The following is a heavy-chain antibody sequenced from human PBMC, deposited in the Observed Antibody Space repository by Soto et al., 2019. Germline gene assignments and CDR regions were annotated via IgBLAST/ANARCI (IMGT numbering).Heavy chain of an antibody. D-gene: IGHD2-2*03. CDR3: VDPYFFDY. Sequence: GGPRLSCAASGFTFSSHWMHWVRQAPGKGLVWVSRINSDGSGTSYADSVMGRFTISRDNAKNTLYLQMNSLRAEDTALYYCVDPYFFDYWGQGTLVTVFS. J-gene: IGHJ4*02. CDR2: INSDGSGT. V-gene: IGHV3-74*01. CDR1: GFTFSSHW.